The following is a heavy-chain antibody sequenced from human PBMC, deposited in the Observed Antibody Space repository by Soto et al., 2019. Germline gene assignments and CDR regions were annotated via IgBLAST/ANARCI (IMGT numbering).Heavy chain of an antibody. J-gene: IGHJ4*02. Sequence: QVQLQQWGAGLLKPSETLSLTCAVYGGSFSGYYWSWIRQPPGKGLEWIGEINHSGSTNYNPSLKRRVTISVDTSKNQFSLKLSSVTAADTAVYYCARGKKQWLVQAYFDYWGQGTLVTVSS. CDR3: ARGKKQWLVQAYFDY. V-gene: IGHV4-34*01. D-gene: IGHD6-19*01. CDR1: GGSFSGYY. CDR2: INHSGST.